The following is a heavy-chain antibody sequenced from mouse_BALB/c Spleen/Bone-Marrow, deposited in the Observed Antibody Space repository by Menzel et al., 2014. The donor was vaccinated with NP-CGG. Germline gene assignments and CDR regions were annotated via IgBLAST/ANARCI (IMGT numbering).Heavy chain of an antibody. CDR2: INPDSSTI. Sequence: VQLKESGGGLVQPGGSLKLSCAASGFDFSRYWMSWVRQAPGKGLEWIGEINPDSSTINYTPSLKDKFIISRDDAKNTLYLQMSKVRSEDTALYYCARQGYYGKGDYWGQGTTLTVSS. CDR3: ARQGYYGKGDY. J-gene: IGHJ2*01. V-gene: IGHV4-1*02. D-gene: IGHD2-1*01. CDR1: GFDFSRYW.